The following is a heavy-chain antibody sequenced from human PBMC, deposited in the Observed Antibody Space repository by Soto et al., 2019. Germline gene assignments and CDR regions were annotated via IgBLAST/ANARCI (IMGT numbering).Heavy chain of an antibody. CDR3: AAPVVVAEEGSDY. D-gene: IGHD2-15*01. CDR1: GFTFSSYG. J-gene: IGHJ4*02. Sequence: GGSLRLSCVASGFTFSSYGMHWVRQAPGKGLEWVAVISYDGSNKYYADSVKGRFTISRDNSKNTLYLQMNSLRAEDTAVYYCAAPVVVAEEGSDYWGQGTLVTVSS. V-gene: IGHV3-30*03. CDR2: ISYDGSNK.